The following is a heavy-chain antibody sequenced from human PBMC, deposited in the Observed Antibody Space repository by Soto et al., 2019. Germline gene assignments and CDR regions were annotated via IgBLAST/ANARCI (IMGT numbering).Heavy chain of an antibody. CDR1: GFTFSNAW. D-gene: IGHD2-15*01. CDR2: ISSTTNYI. V-gene: IGHV3-21*04. CDR3: ARPVVAAAYYYYGMDV. Sequence: PGGSLRLSCAASGFTFSNAWMNWVRQAPGKGLEWVSSISSTTNYIYYVDSVKGRFTISRDNAKNSLYLQMNSLRAEDTAVYYCARPVVAAAYYYYGMDVWGQGTTVTVSS. J-gene: IGHJ6*02.